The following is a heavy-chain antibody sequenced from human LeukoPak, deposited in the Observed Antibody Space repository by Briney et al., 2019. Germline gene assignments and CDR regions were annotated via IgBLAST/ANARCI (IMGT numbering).Heavy chain of an antibody. CDR1: GGSIGTTSYY. V-gene: IGHV4-39*01. CDR2: IYYSETT. Sequence: SETLSLTCTVSGGSIGTTSYYWGWLRQPPGKGLEWIGSIYYSETTYDNPSLESRVTISIETSKNQFSLKLSSVTAADTAVYYCARQRADYFYYYVDVWGKGTTVTVS. J-gene: IGHJ6*03. D-gene: IGHD3-9*01. CDR3: ARQRADYFYYYVDV.